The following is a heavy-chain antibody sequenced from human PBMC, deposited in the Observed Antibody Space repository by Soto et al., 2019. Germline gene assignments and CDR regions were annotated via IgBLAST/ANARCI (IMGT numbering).Heavy chain of an antibody. V-gene: IGHV3-15*01. CDR2: IKSKTDGGTT. CDR1: GFTFSNAW. CDR3: THWVFDWLLQYYFDY. D-gene: IGHD3-9*01. Sequence: PGGSLRLSCAASGFTFSNAWMSWVRQAPGKGLEWVGRIKSKTDGGTTDYAAPVKGRFTISRDDSKNTLYLQMNSLKTEDTAAYYCTHWVFDWLLQYYFDYWGQGTLVTVSS. J-gene: IGHJ4*02.